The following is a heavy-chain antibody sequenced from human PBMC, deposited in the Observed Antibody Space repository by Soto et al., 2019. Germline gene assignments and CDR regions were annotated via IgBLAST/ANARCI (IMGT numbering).Heavy chain of an antibody. J-gene: IGHJ4*02. CDR3: ARDGYHGGDY. D-gene: IGHD5-18*01. Sequence: EVQLVEAGGGLVQPGGSLRLSCAASGFTFSSYWMHWVRQAPGKGLVWVSRINSDGSSTSYADSVKGRFTISRDNAKNTVYLQLNSRRAEGTAVYDCARDGYHGGDYWGQGTLVTVSS. CDR1: GFTFSSYW. CDR2: INSDGSST. V-gene: IGHV3-74*01.